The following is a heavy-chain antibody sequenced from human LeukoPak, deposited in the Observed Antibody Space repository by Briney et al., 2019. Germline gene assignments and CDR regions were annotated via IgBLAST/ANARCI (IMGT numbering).Heavy chain of an antibody. J-gene: IGHJ4*02. CDR2: INSDGSST. CDR3: AREVGYYDSSGLDY. D-gene: IGHD3-22*01. V-gene: IGHV3-74*01. CDR1: GFTFSSYW. Sequence: GGSLRLSCAAPGFTFSSYWMHWVRQAPGKGLVWVSRINSDGSSTSYADSVRGRFTISRDNAKNTLCLQMNSLRAEDTAVYYCAREVGYYDSSGLDYWGQGTLVTVSS.